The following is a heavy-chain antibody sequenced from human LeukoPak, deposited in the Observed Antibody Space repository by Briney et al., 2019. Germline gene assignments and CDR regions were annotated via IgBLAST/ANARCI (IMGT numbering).Heavy chain of an antibody. CDR2: ITGSGDRT. V-gene: IGHV3-23*01. D-gene: IGHD1-26*01. Sequence: GGSLRLSCGVSGVTFSSHGMNWVRQAPGKGLEWVSAITGSGDRTYYTDSVTGRFTISRDNSRNTLYLQMNSLRGDDTAVYYCAKDVGKWESLHFFDYWGQGTLVTVSS. CDR1: GVTFSSHG. J-gene: IGHJ4*02. CDR3: AKDVGKWESLHFFDY.